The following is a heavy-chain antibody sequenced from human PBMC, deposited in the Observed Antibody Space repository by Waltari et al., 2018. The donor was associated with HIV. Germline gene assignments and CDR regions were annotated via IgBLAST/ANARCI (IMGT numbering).Heavy chain of an antibody. V-gene: IGHV3-33*01. CDR3: ARDSHYYDSTPFDY. Sequence: QVQLVESGGGVVQPGRSLRLSRAASGFIFRIFVIHWVRPAPGKGLEWVAVIGYDGTKKDFADSVKGRFTISRDNSKNTLYLQMNSLRAEDTAVYYCARDSHYYDSTPFDYWGQGTLVTVSS. CDR1: GFIFRIFV. D-gene: IGHD3-22*01. J-gene: IGHJ4*02. CDR2: IGYDGTKK.